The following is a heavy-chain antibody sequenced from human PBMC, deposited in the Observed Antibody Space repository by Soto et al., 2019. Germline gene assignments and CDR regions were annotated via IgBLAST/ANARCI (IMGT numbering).Heavy chain of an antibody. CDR2: ISGSGGST. D-gene: IGHD6-13*01. V-gene: IGHV3-23*01. CDR1: GFTFSSYA. J-gene: IGHJ4*02. Sequence: GGSLRLSCAASGFTFSSYAMSWVRQAPGKGLEWVSAISGSGGSTYDADSVKGRFTISRDNAKNSLYLQMNSLRAEDTAVYYCAAGEEEAAGIDYWGQGTLVTVSS. CDR3: AAGEEEAAGIDY.